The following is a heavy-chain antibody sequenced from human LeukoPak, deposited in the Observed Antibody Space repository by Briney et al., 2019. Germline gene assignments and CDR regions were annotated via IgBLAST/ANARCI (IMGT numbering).Heavy chain of an antibody. J-gene: IGHJ6*02. CDR2: INPNSGGT. Sequence: ASVKVSCTASGYTFTGYYMHWVRQAPGQGLEWMGWINPNSGGTNYAQKFQGRVTMTRDTSISTAYMELSRLRSDDTAVYYCASPAPYYYYGMDVWGQGTTVTVSS. V-gene: IGHV1-2*02. CDR3: ASPAPYYYYGMDV. CDR1: GYTFTGYY.